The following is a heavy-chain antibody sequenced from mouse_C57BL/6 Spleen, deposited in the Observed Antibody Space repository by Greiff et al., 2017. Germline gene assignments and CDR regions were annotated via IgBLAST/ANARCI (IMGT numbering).Heavy chain of an antibody. CDR2: IDPSDSET. CDR1: GYTFTSYW. V-gene: IGHV1-52*01. D-gene: IGHD4-1*01. Sequence: QVQLKQPGAELVRPGSSVKLSCKASGYTFTSYWMHWVKQRPIQGLEWIGNIDPSDSETHYNQKFKDKATLTVDKSSSTAYMQLSSLTSEDSAVYYCARERTGYSMDDWGQGTSVTVSS. CDR3: ARERTGYSMDD. J-gene: IGHJ4*01.